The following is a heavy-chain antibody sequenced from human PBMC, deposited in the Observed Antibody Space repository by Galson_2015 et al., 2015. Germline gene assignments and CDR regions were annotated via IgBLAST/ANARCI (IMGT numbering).Heavy chain of an antibody. J-gene: IGHJ4*02. V-gene: IGHV3-23*01. CDR1: GFTFSIYA. Sequence: SLRLSCAASGFTFSIYAMSWFRQAPGKGLEWVSAITGSGGSTYYADSVKGRFTISRDNSKNTLYLQMNSLRSEDTAVYYCAKKSDATHGYFDYWGQGTLVTVSS. D-gene: IGHD2-21*02. CDR2: ITGSGGST. CDR3: AKKSDATHGYFDY.